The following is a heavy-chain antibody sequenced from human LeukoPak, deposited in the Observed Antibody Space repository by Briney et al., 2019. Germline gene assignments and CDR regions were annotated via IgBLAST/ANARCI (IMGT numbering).Heavy chain of an antibody. V-gene: IGHV3-7*01. J-gene: IGHJ6*03. Sequence: GGSLRLSCAASGFTFSSYSMNWVRQAPGKGLEWVANIKQDGSETHYVDSVKGRFTISRDNAKNSLYLQMSSLRAEDTAVYYCTRVEETATTAAIIRKYSYYYYYMDVWGKGNTVTVSS. D-gene: IGHD4-11*01. CDR3: TRVEETATTAAIIRKYSYYYYYMDV. CDR1: GFTFSSYS. CDR2: IKQDGSET.